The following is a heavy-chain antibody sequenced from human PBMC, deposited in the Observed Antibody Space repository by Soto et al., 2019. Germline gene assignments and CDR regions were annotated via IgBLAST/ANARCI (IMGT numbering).Heavy chain of an antibody. CDR1: GYTFTSYG. CDR3: ARDQGLGYCSGGSGYPPGGYYYGMDV. J-gene: IGHJ6*04. Sequence: ASVKVSCKASGYTFTSYGISWVRQAPGQGLEWMGWISAYNGNTNYAQKLQGRVTMTTDTSTSTAYMELRSLRSDDTAVYYCARDQGLGYCSGGSGYPPGGYYYGMDVWGKGTTVTVSS. D-gene: IGHD2-15*01. V-gene: IGHV1-18*01. CDR2: ISAYNGNT.